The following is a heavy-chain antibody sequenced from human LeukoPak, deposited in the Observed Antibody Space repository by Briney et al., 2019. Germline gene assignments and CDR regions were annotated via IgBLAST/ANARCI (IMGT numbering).Heavy chain of an antibody. V-gene: IGHV3-30-3*01. CDR2: ISYDGSNK. CDR1: GFTFSSYA. D-gene: IGHD3-10*01. J-gene: IGHJ4*02. CDR3: ARDPGDTGFDY. Sequence: PGGSLRLSCAASGFTFSSYAMHWVRQAPGKGLEWVAVISYDGSNKYYADSVKGRFTISRDNSKNTLYLQMNSLRAEDTAVYYCARDPGDTGFDYWGQGTLVTVSS.